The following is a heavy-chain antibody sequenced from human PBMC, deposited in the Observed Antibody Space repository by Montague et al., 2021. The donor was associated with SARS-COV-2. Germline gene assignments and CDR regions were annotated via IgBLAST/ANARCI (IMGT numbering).Heavy chain of an antibody. CDR2: INHSGST. D-gene: IGHD2-2*01. Sequence: SETLSLTCAVYGGSFSGYYWSWIRQPPGKGLVWIGEINHSGSTNYNPSLKSRVTISVDTSKNKFSLKLSSVTAADTAVYYCTREGYQVLWSDYYYYGMDVWGQGTTVTVSS. CDR1: GGSFSGYY. CDR3: TREGYQVLWSDYYYYGMDV. V-gene: IGHV4-34*01. J-gene: IGHJ6*02.